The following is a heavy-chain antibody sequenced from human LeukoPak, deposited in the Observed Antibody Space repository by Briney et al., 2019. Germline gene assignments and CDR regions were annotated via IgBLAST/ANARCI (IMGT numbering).Heavy chain of an antibody. V-gene: IGHV4-4*02. D-gene: IGHD6-19*01. Sequence: SGTLSLTCAVSGGSISSSNWWSWVRQPPGKGLEWIGEIYHSGSTNYNPSLKSRVTISVDKSKNQFSLKLSSVTATDTAVYYCARDASYSSGLHDAFDIWGQGTMVTVSS. CDR2: IYHSGST. J-gene: IGHJ3*02. CDR1: GGSISSSNW. CDR3: ARDASYSSGLHDAFDI.